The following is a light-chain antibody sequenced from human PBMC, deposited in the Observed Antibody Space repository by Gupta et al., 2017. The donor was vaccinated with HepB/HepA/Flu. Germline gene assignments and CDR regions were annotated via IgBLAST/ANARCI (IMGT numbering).Light chain of an antibody. J-gene: IGKJ2*01. CDR2: KGS. CDR1: QSPVFSDGNIY. CDR3: RQARHWPST. Sequence: DVVMTQSPLSLPVTLGQPASTSCRSSQSPVFSDGNIYLNWFQQRPGQSPRRLIYKGSNRDSGVPDRFSGSGSGTDFTLKISRVEAEDVGVYYCRQARHWPSTFGQGTRLEIK. V-gene: IGKV2-30*01.